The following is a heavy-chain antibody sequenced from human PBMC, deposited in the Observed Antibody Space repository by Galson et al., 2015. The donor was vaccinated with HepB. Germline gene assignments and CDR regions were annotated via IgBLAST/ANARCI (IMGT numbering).Heavy chain of an antibody. D-gene: IGHD3-10*01. Sequence: SETLSLTCAVYGGSFSGYYWSWIRQPPGKGLEWIGEINHSGSTNYNPSLKSRVTISVDTSKNQFSLKLSSVTAADTAVYYCASSSYYYGSGSPYKRWGIHYFDYWGQGTLVTVSS. CDR3: ASSSYYYGSGSPYKRWGIHYFDY. CDR2: INHSGST. CDR1: GGSFSGYY. J-gene: IGHJ4*02. V-gene: IGHV4-34*01.